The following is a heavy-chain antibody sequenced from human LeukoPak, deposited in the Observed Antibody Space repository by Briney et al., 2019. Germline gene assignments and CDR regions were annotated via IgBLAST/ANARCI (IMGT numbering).Heavy chain of an antibody. CDR3: ARVKRGNSGYPDY. Sequence: GGSLRLSCAASGFTFSSYSMNWVRQAPGRGLEWVSYISSSSSTIYYADSVKGRFTISRDNAKNSLYLQMNSLRDEDTAVYYCARVKRGNSGYPDYWGQGTLVTVSS. D-gene: IGHD3-22*01. V-gene: IGHV3-48*02. CDR2: ISSSSSTI. CDR1: GFTFSSYS. J-gene: IGHJ4*02.